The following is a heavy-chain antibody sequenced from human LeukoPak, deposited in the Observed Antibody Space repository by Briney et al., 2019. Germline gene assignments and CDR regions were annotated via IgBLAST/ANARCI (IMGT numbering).Heavy chain of an antibody. D-gene: IGHD3-3*01. V-gene: IGHV4-4*07. CDR1: GGSISSYY. Sequence: PSETLSLTCTVSGGSISSYYWSWIRQPAGKGLEWIGRIYTSGSTNYNPSLKSRVTMSVDMSKNQFSLKLSSVTAADTAVYYCARDNTIFGVDDAFDIWGQGTMVTVSS. J-gene: IGHJ3*02. CDR2: IYTSGST. CDR3: ARDNTIFGVDDAFDI.